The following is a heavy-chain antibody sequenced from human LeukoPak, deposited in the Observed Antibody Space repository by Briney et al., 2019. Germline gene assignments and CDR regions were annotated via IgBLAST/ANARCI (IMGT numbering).Heavy chain of an antibody. CDR1: GFTFSSYE. D-gene: IGHD3-9*01. CDR3: ARDRSPGDYDILTGYANWDYYYYGMDV. J-gene: IGHJ6*04. CDR2: ISSSGSTI. V-gene: IGHV3-48*03. Sequence: PGGSLRLSCAAPGFTFSSYEMNWVRQAPGKGLEWVSYISSSGSTIYYADSVKGRFTISRDNAKNSLYLQMNSLRAEDTAVYYCARDRSPGDYDILTGYANWDYYYYGMDVWGKGTTVTVSS.